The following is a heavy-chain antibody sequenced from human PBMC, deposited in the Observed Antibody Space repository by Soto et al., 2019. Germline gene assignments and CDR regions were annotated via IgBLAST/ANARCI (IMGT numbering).Heavy chain of an antibody. CDR1: GYTFTGYY. Sequence: ASVKVSCKASGYTFTGYYMHWVRQAPGQGLEWMGWINPNSGGTNYAQKFQGWVTMTRDTSISTAYMELSRLRSDDTAVYYCARESAVTTDTSGSYYYFDYWGQGTLVTVSS. D-gene: IGHD4-17*01. CDR2: INPNSGGT. J-gene: IGHJ4*02. V-gene: IGHV1-2*04. CDR3: ARESAVTTDTSGSYYYFDY.